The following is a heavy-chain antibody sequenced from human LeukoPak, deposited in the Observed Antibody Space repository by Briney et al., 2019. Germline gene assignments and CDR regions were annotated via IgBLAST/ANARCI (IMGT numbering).Heavy chain of an antibody. Sequence: SETLSLTRTVSGGYISSYYWSWIQPPRGKGLEWIGYIYYSGSTNYNPSLKSRVTISVDTSKNQFSLKLSSVTAADTAVYYCAGGVSGRYSYGQLDYWGQGTLVTVSS. CDR1: GGYISSYY. J-gene: IGHJ4*02. V-gene: IGHV4-59*08. D-gene: IGHD5-18*01. CDR3: AGGVSGRYSYGQLDY. CDR2: IYYSGST.